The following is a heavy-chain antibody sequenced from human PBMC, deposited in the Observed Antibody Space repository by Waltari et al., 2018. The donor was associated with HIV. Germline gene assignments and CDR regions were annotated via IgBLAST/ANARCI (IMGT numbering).Heavy chain of an antibody. J-gene: IGHJ4*02. CDR1: GGTFSSYA. CDR3: ARATDYYDSSGSTHQYYFDY. Sequence: QVQLVQSGAEVKKPGSSVKVSCKASGGTFSSYAISWVRQAPGQGLEWMGRIIPILGIANYAQKFQGRVTITADKSTSTAYMELSSLRSEDTAVYYCARATDYYDSSGSTHQYYFDYWGQGTLVTVSS. CDR2: IIPILGIA. D-gene: IGHD3-22*01. V-gene: IGHV1-69*04.